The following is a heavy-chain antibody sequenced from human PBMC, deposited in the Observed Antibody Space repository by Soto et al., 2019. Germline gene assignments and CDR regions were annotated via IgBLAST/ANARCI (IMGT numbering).Heavy chain of an antibody. D-gene: IGHD5-12*01. CDR2: IYPGDSDT. Sequence: GESLKISCKGSGYSFTSYWIGWVRQMPGKGLEWMGIIYPGDSDTRYSPSFQGQVTISADKSISTAYLQWSSLKASDTAMYYCARLRAGYSGYDDYYYGMDVWGQGTTVTVSS. CDR3: ARLRAGYSGYDDYYYGMDV. V-gene: IGHV5-51*01. J-gene: IGHJ6*02. CDR1: GYSFTSYW.